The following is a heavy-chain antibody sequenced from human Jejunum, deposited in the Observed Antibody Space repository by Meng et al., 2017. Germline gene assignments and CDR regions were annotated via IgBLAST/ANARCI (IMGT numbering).Heavy chain of an antibody. Sequence: QCQVGHSGVRARKPGASVTVSCKASGYIFNNYGVSWVRQAPGQGPEWMGWISAYNGNTNYAQNFQGRFTMTTDTSTSTAYMELSSLTSEDTALYYCARELPRTRWFDPWGQGTLVTVSS. D-gene: IGHD1-1*01. V-gene: IGHV1-18*04. CDR3: ARELPRTRWFDP. CDR2: ISAYNGNT. CDR1: GYIFNNYG. J-gene: IGHJ5*02.